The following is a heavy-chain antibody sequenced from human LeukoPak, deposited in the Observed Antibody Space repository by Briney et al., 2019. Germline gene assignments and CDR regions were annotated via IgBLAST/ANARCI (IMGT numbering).Heavy chain of an antibody. CDR1: GFTFSIYE. V-gene: IGHV3-48*03. CDR3: AREKDSCHGDCSDY. D-gene: IGHD2-21*02. CDR2: ISSSGNNI. Sequence: PGGSLRLSCAASGFTFSIYEMNWVRQAPGKGLEWVSYISSSGNNIHYADSVRGRFTISRDNARNSLFLQMNSLRADDTAVYHCAREKDSCHGDCSDYWGQGTLVTVSS. J-gene: IGHJ4*02.